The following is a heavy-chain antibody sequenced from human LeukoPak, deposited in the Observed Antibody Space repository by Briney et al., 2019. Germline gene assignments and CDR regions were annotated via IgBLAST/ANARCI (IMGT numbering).Heavy chain of an antibody. CDR2: IYYSGST. CDR3: ARSRPGGSYLAFDI. CDR1: GGSFSGYY. D-gene: IGHD1-26*01. J-gene: IGHJ3*02. Sequence: SETLSLTCAVYGGSFSGYYWSWIRQPPGKGLEWIGYIYYSGSTNYNPSLKSRVTISVDTSKNQFSLKLSSVTAADTAVYYCARSRPGGSYLAFDIWGQGTMVTVSS. V-gene: IGHV4-59*01.